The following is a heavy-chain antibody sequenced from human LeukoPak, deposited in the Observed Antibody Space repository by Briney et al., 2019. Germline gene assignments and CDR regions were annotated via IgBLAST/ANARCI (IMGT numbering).Heavy chain of an antibody. J-gene: IGHJ5*02. CDR3: AKAGYGSGNNWFDP. D-gene: IGHD3-10*01. Sequence: GGSLRLSCAGSGFTFSSCGMHWVRQAPGKGLEWVAFTSYDEINKYYADSVKGRFTISRDNSKNTLYPQMNSLRAEDTAVYYCAKAGYGSGNNWFDPWGQGTLVTVSS. V-gene: IGHV3-30*18. CDR1: GFTFSSCG. CDR2: TSYDEINK.